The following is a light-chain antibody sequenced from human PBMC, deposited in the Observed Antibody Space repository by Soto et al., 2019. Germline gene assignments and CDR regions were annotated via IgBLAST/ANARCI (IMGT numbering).Light chain of an antibody. V-gene: IGLV4-69*01. J-gene: IGLJ3*02. Sequence: QPVLTQSPSASASLGASVKLTCTLSSGHSSYAIAWHQQQPEKGPRYLMKLNSDGSHTKGDGIPDRFSGSSSGAERYLTISSLQSEDEADYYCQTWVTDMGVFGGGTKLTVL. CDR2: LNSDGSH. CDR3: QTWVTDMGV. CDR1: SGHSSYA.